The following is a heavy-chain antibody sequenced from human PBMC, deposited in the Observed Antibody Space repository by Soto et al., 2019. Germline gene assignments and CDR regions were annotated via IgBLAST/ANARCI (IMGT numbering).Heavy chain of an antibody. CDR3: ARDPIVGAPGRYYFDY. CDR2: IIPIFGTA. D-gene: IGHD1-26*01. Sequence: QVQLVQSGAEVKKPGSSVKVSCKASGGTFSSYAISWVRQAPGQGLEWMGEIIPIFGTANYAQKFQGRVTITADESMSTAYMELSSLRSEDTAVYYCARDPIVGAPGRYYFDYWGQGTLVTVSS. CDR1: GGTFSSYA. V-gene: IGHV1-69*12. J-gene: IGHJ4*02.